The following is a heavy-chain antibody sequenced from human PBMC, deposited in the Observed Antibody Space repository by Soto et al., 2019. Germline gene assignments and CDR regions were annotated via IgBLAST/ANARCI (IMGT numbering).Heavy chain of an antibody. CDR3: SRGDREDTAVVIGARPGEYGMDV. CDR1: GFTFSIYA. Sequence: QVQLVESGGGVVQPGRSLRLSCAASGFTFSIYAMHWVRQAPGKGLEWVAVISYDGARKAYANSVKGRFTISRDTSKNTLNLQMNSLGVEDTAAYYCSRGDREDTAVVIGARPGEYGMDVWGRGTTVTVSS. D-gene: IGHD2-15*01. V-gene: IGHV3-30-3*01. J-gene: IGHJ6*02. CDR2: ISYDGARK.